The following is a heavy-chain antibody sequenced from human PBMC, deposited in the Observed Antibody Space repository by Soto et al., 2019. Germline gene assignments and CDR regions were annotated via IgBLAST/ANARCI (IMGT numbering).Heavy chain of an antibody. CDR1: GGSISSGGYY. D-gene: IGHD3-10*01. J-gene: IGHJ4*02. Sequence: QVQLQESGPGLVKPSQTLSLTCTVSGGSISSGGYYWSWIRQHPGKGREWIGYIYYSGSTYYNPHQKWRLTLTVDTSKHQFSLKLSYVTDADKSMYYCARGLKWVWIGQLPPYFDYWGQGTLVTLSS. CDR2: IYYSGST. CDR3: ARGLKWVWIGQLPPYFDY. V-gene: IGHV4-31*03.